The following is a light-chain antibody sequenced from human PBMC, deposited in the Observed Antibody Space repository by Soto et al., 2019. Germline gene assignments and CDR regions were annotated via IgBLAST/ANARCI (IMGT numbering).Light chain of an antibody. J-gene: IGLJ1*01. Sequence: QSVLPQPPSVSGSPGQSISISSTGTSSNIGDYNFVSWCQHHPGKAPKVIIYEVSNRPSGVSHRFAGSKSGNTASLTISGLQTEDEADYYCSSYKYDTVIPFVFGSGTKVTVL. CDR3: SSYKYDTVIPFV. CDR2: EVS. V-gene: IGLV2-14*01. CDR1: SSNIGDYNF.